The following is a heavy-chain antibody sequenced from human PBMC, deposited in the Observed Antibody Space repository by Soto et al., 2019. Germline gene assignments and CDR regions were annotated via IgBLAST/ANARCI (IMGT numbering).Heavy chain of an antibody. Sequence: GASVKVSCKASGGTFSSYAISWVRQAPGQGLEWMGGIIPIFGTANYAQKFQGRVTITADESTSTAYMELSSLRSEDTAVYYCARDLGRLRGDYRIVYFDYWGQGTLVTVSS. CDR3: ARDLGRLRGDYRIVYFDY. CDR1: GGTFSSYA. J-gene: IGHJ4*02. D-gene: IGHD4-17*01. CDR2: IIPIFGTA. V-gene: IGHV1-69*13.